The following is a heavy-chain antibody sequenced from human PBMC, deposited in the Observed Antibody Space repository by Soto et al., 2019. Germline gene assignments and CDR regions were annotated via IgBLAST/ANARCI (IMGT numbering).Heavy chain of an antibody. Sequence: EVQLLESGGGLVQPGGSLRLSCAASGFTFSSYAMSWVRQAPGKGLEWVSAISRIGSSTYYADSVKGRFTISSDNSKNRLYVQMNSLRAEDTAVYLCAKGSSGLRFLEWLSPHDYWGQGTLVTVSS. CDR2: ISRIGSST. D-gene: IGHD3-3*01. V-gene: IGHV3-23*01. CDR3: AKGSSGLRFLEWLSPHDY. J-gene: IGHJ4*02. CDR1: GFTFSSYA.